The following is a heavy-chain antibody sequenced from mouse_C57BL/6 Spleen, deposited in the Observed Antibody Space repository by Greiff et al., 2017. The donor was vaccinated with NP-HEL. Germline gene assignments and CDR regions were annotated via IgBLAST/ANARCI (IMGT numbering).Heavy chain of an antibody. CDR2: INPGSGGT. J-gene: IGHJ3*01. V-gene: IGHV1-54*01. D-gene: IGHD2-1*01. CDR1: GYAFTNYL. Sequence: VQLQQSGAELVRPGTSVKVSCKASGYAFTNYLIEWVKQRPGQGLEWIGVINPGSGGTNYNEKFKGKATLTADKSSITAYMQLSSLTSEDSAVYFCARDYYGNYGGFAYWGQGTLVTVSA. CDR3: ARDYYGNYGGFAY.